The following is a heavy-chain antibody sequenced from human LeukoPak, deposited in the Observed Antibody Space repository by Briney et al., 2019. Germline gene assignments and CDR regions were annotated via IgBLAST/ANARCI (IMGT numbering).Heavy chain of an antibody. CDR3: ARGRGYSSSSGFYYYYGMDV. Sequence: SETLSLTCAVYGGSFSGYYWSWIRQPPGKGLEWIGEINHSGSTNYNPSLKSRVTISVDTSKNQFSLKLSSVTAADTAVYYCARGRGYSSSSGFYYYYGMDVWGQGTTVTVSS. CDR1: GGSFSGYY. V-gene: IGHV4-34*01. D-gene: IGHD6-6*01. J-gene: IGHJ6*02. CDR2: INHSGST.